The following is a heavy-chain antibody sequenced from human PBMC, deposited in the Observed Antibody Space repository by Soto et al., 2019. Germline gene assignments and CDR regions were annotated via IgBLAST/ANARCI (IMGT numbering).Heavy chain of an antibody. CDR3: AREKAGLDV. J-gene: IGHJ6*02. D-gene: IGHD6-19*01. V-gene: IGHV1-8*01. CDR2: MNPNSGNT. Sequence: ASVKVSCKASGYTFIRYGIAWVRQATGQGLEWMGWMNPNSGNTTYAQTFQGRVTMTRNSSISTAYMELSSLRSEDTAVYYCAREKAGLDVWGQGTTVTVSS. CDR1: GYTFIRYG.